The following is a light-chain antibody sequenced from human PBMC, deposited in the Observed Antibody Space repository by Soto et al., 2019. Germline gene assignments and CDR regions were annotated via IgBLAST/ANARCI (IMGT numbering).Light chain of an antibody. CDR2: DNI. CDR3: QSYDRSLSGSV. V-gene: IGLV1-40*01. CDR1: SSNIGAGSD. Sequence: QSVLTQPPSVSGAPGQRVTISCTGSSSNIGAGSDVHWYQQLPGTAPKLLIYDNINRPSGVRDRFSGSRSGASASLAITGLQAEDEADYYCQSYDRSLSGSVFGGGTKVTVL. J-gene: IGLJ3*02.